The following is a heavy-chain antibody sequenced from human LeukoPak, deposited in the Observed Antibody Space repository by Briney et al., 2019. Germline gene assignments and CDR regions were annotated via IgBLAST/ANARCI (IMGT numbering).Heavy chain of an antibody. CDR1: GFTFSNYA. D-gene: IGHD3-3*01. V-gene: IGHV3-23*01. J-gene: IGHJ4*02. CDR2: IGGRGGST. CDR3: AKDTGDYDYWSGYYYFDY. Sequence: PGGSLRLSCAVSGFTFSNYAMSGVRQAPGKGPEGVSAIGGRGGSTHYADSGKGRFTIPRDNSKNTLYMQMNSLRAEDTAVYYCAKDTGDYDYWSGYYYFDYWGQGTLVTVSS.